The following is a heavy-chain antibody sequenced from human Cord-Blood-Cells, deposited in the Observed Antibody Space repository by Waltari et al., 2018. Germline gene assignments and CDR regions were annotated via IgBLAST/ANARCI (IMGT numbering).Heavy chain of an antibody. J-gene: IGHJ6*02. Sequence: QVQLVQSGAEVKKPGASVKVSCKVSGYTLTELSMHWVRQAPGKGLEWMGGFEPEDGETIYAQKFQGRVTMTEDTSTDTAYMELSSLRSEDTAVYYCATDPLKYSSSYYYYYGMDVWGQGTTVTVSS. CDR1: GYTLTELS. V-gene: IGHV1-24*01. D-gene: IGHD6-6*01. CDR3: ATDPLKYSSSYYYYYGMDV. CDR2: FEPEDGET.